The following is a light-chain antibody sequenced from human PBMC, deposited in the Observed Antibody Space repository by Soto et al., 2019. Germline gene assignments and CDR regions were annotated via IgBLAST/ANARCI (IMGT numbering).Light chain of an antibody. J-gene: IGLJ2*01. V-gene: IGLV1-40*01. CDR3: QSYDSSLSAYVV. CDR2: GNN. Sequence: QSVLTQPPSVSGAPGQRVSISCTGTSSNIGAGYDVHWYQHLPGTAPKLLMYGNNNRPSGVPDRFSGSKSGTSASLAITGLQAEDEADYYCQSYDSSLSAYVVFGGGTKLTVL. CDR1: SSNIGAGYD.